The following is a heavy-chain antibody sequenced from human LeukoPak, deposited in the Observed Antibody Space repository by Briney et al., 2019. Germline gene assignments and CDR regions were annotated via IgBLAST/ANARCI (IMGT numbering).Heavy chain of an antibody. D-gene: IGHD4-17*01. V-gene: IGHV4-39*01. J-gene: IGHJ4*02. CDR2: IFYSGNT. CDR3: ARSTVTTWVGDFDY. CDR1: GGSVSSSSYY. Sequence: SETLSLTCTVSGGSVSSSSYYWGWIRQPPWKGLEWIGSIFYSGNTYYNPSLESRLTISVDTSKNQFSLRLSSVTAADTAVYYCARSTVTTWVGDFDYWGQGTLVTVSS.